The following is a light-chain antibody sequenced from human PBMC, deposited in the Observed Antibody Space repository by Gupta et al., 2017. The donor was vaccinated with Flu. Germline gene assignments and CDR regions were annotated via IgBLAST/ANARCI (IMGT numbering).Light chain of an antibody. V-gene: IGKV3-20*01. CDR2: DAS. J-gene: IGKJ1*01. CDR1: HSVISSY. Sequence: IAIISCVANHSVISSYLAWYQQKPGQAPRLLVYDASSRATGIPYRFSGSGSGTDFTLTISRLEPDDFAVYYCQQYGSSPLTFGQGTKVEIK. CDR3: QQYGSSPLT.